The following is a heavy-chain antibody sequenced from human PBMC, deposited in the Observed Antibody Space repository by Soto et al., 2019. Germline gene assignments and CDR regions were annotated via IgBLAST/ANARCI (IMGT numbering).Heavy chain of an antibody. J-gene: IGHJ6*02. D-gene: IGHD6-6*01. V-gene: IGHV1-69*01. Sequence: QVQLVQSGAEVKKPGSSVKVSCKASGGTFSSYAISWVRQAPGQGLEWMGGIIPIFGTANYAQKFQGRVTITADESTSTAYMELSSLRSEDTAVYYCARAGAGSSPRGVLNYYGMDVWGQGTTVTVSS. CDR3: ARAGAGSSPRGVLNYYGMDV. CDR1: GGTFSSYA. CDR2: IIPIFGTA.